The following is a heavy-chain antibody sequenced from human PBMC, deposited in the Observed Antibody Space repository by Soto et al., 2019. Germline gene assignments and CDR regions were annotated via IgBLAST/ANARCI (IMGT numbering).Heavy chain of an antibody. CDR1: GGSITSGGYY. Sequence: SETLSLTCTVSGGSITSGGYYWSWIRQHPGKGLEWLGYIYDSGSTFYNPSLKSRITLSVDTSKNQFSLKLSSVTVADTAVYFGARKQGGYFYGIDYCGQGTLVTVSS. J-gene: IGHJ4*02. CDR2: IYDSGST. CDR3: ARKQGGYFYGIDY. D-gene: IGHD3-10*01. V-gene: IGHV4-31*03.